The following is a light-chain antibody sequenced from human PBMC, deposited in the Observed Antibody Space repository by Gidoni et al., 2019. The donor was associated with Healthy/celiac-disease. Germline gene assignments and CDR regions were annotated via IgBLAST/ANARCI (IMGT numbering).Light chain of an antibody. CDR1: SSDVGGYNY. Sequence: QSALTQPPSASGSPGQSVTISCTGTSSDVGGYNYVSWYQQHPGTAPKLMIYEVSKRPSGVPDRFFGSKSGNTASLTVSGLQAEDEADYYCSSYAGSNNLVFGGGTKLTVL. V-gene: IGLV2-8*01. CDR2: EVS. J-gene: IGLJ2*01. CDR3: SSYAGSNNLV.